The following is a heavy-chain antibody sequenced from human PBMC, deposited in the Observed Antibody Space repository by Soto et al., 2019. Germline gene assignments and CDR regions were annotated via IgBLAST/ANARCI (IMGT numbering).Heavy chain of an antibody. Sequence: PSETLSLTCAVSGYSVSSGYYWGWIRQPPGKGLEWIGSIYHSGSTYYNPSLKSRVTISVDTSKNQFSLKLSSVTAADTAVYYCARDPIAVAGEGFDYWGQGTLVTVSS. V-gene: IGHV4-38-2*02. J-gene: IGHJ4*02. CDR1: GYSVSSGYY. CDR3: ARDPIAVAGEGFDY. D-gene: IGHD6-19*01. CDR2: IYHSGST.